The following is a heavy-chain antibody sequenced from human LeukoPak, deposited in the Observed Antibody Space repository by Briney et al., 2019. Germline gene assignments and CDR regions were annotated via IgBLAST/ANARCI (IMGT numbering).Heavy chain of an antibody. CDR1: GYTFTSYD. D-gene: IGHD6-13*01. Sequence: GASVKVSCKAPGYTFTSYDINWVRQATGQGLEWMGWMNPNSGNTGYAQKFQGRVTMTRNTSISTAYMELSSLRSEDTAVYYCARAGSSWYGGGYNWFDPWGQGTLVTVSS. V-gene: IGHV1-8*01. CDR3: ARAGSSWYGGGYNWFDP. CDR2: MNPNSGNT. J-gene: IGHJ5*02.